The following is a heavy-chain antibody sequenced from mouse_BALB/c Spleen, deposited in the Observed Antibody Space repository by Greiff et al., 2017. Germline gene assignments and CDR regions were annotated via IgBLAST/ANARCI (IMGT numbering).Heavy chain of an antibody. CDR2: IHYSGST. J-gene: IGHJ2*01. V-gene: IGHV3-1*02. CDR1: GFSITSGYI. CDR3: ARHDGGFDY. D-gene: IGHD2-12*01. Sequence: EVKLVESGPDLVKPSQSLSLSCTASGFSITSGYIWHWIRQFPGNLLEWMGYIHYSGSTNYNPSLKSRISITRDTSKNQFFLQLNSVTTEDTATYYCARHDGGFDYWGQGTTLTVSS.